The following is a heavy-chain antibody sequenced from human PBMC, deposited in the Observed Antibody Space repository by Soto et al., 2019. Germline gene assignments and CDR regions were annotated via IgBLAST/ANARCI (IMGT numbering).Heavy chain of an antibody. J-gene: IGHJ4*02. CDR3: AREYTLGSIAAAGTGEVNYFDY. D-gene: IGHD6-13*01. CDR1: GGTFSSYA. Sequence: ASVKVSCKASGGTFSSYAISWVRQAPGQGLEWMGGIIPIFGTANYAQKFQGRVTITADESTSTAYMELSSLRSEDTAVYYCAREYTLGSIAAAGTGEVNYFDYWGQGTLVTVSS. CDR2: IIPIFGTA. V-gene: IGHV1-69*13.